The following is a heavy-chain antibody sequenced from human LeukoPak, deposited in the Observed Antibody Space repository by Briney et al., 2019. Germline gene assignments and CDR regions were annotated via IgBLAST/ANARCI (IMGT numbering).Heavy chain of an antibody. V-gene: IGHV1-24*01. CDR3: ASIVVVVAALDY. CDR2: FDPEDGET. Sequence: ASVKVSCKVSGYTLTELSMHWVRQAPGKGLEWMGGFDPEDGETIYAQKFQGRVTMTEDTSTDTAYMELSSLRSEDTAVYYCASIVVVVAALDYWGQGTLVTVSS. D-gene: IGHD2-15*01. J-gene: IGHJ4*02. CDR1: GYTLTELS.